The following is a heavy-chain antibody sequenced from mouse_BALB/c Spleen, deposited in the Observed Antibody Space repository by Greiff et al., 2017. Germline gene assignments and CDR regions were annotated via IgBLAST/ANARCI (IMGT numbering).Heavy chain of an antibody. V-gene: IGHV14-4*02. CDR3: GSRVVYYAMDY. Sequence: VQLQQSGAELVRPGASVKLSCTASGFNIKDYYMHWVKQRPEQGLEWIGWIDPENGDTEYAPKFQGKATMTADTSSNTAYLQLSSLTSEDTAVYYCGSRVVYYAMDYWGQGTSVTVSS. CDR1: GFNIKDYY. J-gene: IGHJ4*01. D-gene: IGHD1-1*01. CDR2: IDPENGDT.